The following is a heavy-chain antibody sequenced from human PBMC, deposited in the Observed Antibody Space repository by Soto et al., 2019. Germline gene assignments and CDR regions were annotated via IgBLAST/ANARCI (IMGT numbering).Heavy chain of an antibody. D-gene: IGHD6-6*01. CDR2: ISGSGGST. V-gene: IGHV3-23*01. J-gene: IGHJ5*02. CDR3: AKTPRYSSSHADWFAP. CDR1: AFTFSSYA. Sequence: PGGSLRLSCASSAFTFSSYAMSWVRQAPGKGLEWVSAISGSGGSTYYADSVKGRFTISRDNSKNTLYLQMNSLRAEDTAVYYCAKTPRYSSSHADWFAPRGQGTLGTVSS.